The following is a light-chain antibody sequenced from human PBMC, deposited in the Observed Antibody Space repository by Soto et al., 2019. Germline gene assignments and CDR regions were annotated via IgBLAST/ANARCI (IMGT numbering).Light chain of an antibody. CDR3: QQYNDWPFT. Sequence: EVVMTLSPGPLSVAPGERATLSCRASQSVGRDLAWYQQKPGQAPRLLIYGASTWATGIPASFSGSGSGAEFTLTISSLQSEDFAVYYCQQYNDWPFTFGGGTKVDIK. V-gene: IGKV3-15*01. J-gene: IGKJ4*01. CDR2: GAS. CDR1: QSVGRD.